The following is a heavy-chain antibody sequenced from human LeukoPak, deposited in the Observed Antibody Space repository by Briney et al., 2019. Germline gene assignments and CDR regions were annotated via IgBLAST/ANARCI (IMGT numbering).Heavy chain of an antibody. D-gene: IGHD6-13*01. J-gene: IGHJ6*03. CDR3: ARRGSSWGYYYYMDV. CDR2: INPNSGGT. Sequence: ASVKVSCKASGYTFTGYYMHWVRQAPGQGLEWMGWINPNSGGTNYAQKFQGRVTMTRDTSISTAYMELSSLRSEDTAVYYCARRGSSWGYYYYMDVWGKGTTVTVSS. CDR1: GYTFTGYY. V-gene: IGHV1-2*02.